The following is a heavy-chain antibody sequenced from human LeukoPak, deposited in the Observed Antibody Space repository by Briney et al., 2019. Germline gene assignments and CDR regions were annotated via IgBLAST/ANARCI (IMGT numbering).Heavy chain of an antibody. D-gene: IGHD3-16*01. V-gene: IGHV4-59*01. CDR1: GGSISSYY. J-gene: IGHJ6*03. CDR2: IYYSGST. CDR3: ARIMGGYYYYYYIDV. Sequence: SETLSLTCTVSGGSISSYYWSWIRQPPGKGLEWIGYIYYSGSTNYNPSLKSRVTISVDTSKNQLSLKLSSVTAADMAAYYCARIMGGYYYYYYIDVWGKGTTVTISS.